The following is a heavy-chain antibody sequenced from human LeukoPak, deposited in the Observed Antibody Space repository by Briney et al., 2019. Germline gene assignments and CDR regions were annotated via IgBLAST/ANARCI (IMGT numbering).Heavy chain of an antibody. CDR1: GYTFTSLG. Sequence: GPSVKVSCKASGYTFTSLGISWGRQAPGQGLEWVGWVSAYYGNTNYAQKVQGRVTMTTDTSTSTAYMELRSLRSDDTAVYYCAREAKGFEPWGQGTLVTVSS. CDR2: VSAYYGNT. CDR3: AREAKGFEP. V-gene: IGHV1-18*01. J-gene: IGHJ5*02.